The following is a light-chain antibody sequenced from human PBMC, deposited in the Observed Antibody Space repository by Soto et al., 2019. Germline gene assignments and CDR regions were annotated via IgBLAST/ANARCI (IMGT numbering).Light chain of an antibody. CDR3: MQALQTPWT. CDR2: FGS. CDR1: QSLLHSKGYNY. Sequence: IVMPQSPLSLPVTPGEPASISCRSSQSLLHSKGYNYLDWYLQKPGQSPQLLIYFGSNRASGGPDRFRGSGSGTDFTLKISRVEAEDVGVYYCMQALQTPWTFGQGTKVESK. V-gene: IGKV2-28*01. J-gene: IGKJ1*01.